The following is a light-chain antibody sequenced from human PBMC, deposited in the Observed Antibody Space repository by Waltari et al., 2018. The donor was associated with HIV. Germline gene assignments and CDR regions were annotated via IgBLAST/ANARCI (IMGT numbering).Light chain of an antibody. CDR1: TSNIGSNY. CDR3: VAWDDSLRGVL. V-gene: IGLV1-47*01. Sequence: SVLTQPPSASGTPGQRVTISCSGSTSNIGSNYVFWYQHLPGTAPKLLIHRNDQRPSGVPDRFYGSTSGTSASLAISGLRSEDEADYYCVAWDDSLRGVLFGGGTKVAVL. J-gene: IGLJ2*01. CDR2: RND.